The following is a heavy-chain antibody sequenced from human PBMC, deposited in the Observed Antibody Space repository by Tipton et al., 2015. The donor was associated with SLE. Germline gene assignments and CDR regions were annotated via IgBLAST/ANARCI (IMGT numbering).Heavy chain of an antibody. Sequence: QLVQSGGGVVQPGRSLRLSCAASGLTFSFYAMYWVRQAPGKGLEWVALISDDGRNKKYADSVKGRFTISRDNSKNTFFLQMNSLRADDTAVYYCATSTSVTFDIWGQWTMVTVSS. CDR3: ATSTSVTFDI. J-gene: IGHJ3*02. V-gene: IGHV3-30*04. CDR2: ISDDGRNK. CDR1: GLTFSFYA. D-gene: IGHD6-6*01.